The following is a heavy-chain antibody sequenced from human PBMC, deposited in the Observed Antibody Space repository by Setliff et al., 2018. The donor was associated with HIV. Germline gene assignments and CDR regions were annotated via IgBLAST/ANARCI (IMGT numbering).Heavy chain of an antibody. D-gene: IGHD3-3*01. Sequence: ASVKVSCKASGYTFTAYYIHWVRQAPGQGFEWMGWINTNTGSPTYAQGFTRRFVFSLDPSVRTAYLQITGLKAEDTAVYFCARDLKRPNSNFWGGYPIPFDSWGQGTLVTVSS. CDR1: GYTFTAYY. CDR3: ARDLKRPNSNFWGGYPIPFDS. V-gene: IGHV7-4-1*02. CDR2: INTNTGSP. J-gene: IGHJ4*02.